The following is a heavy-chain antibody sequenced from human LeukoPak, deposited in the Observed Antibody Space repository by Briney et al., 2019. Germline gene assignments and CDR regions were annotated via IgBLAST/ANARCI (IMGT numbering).Heavy chain of an antibody. CDR3: ARVPGMVVPNYYYYYYMDV. D-gene: IGHD2-15*01. CDR1: GFTFSSYA. Sequence: GGSLRLSCAASGFTFSSYAMSWVRQAPGKGLEWVSVISSSGGTTYYADSVKGRFTISRDNSKNTLYLQMNSLRAEDTAVYYCARVPGMVVPNYYYYYYMDVWGKGTTVTVSS. CDR2: ISSSGGTT. J-gene: IGHJ6*03. V-gene: IGHV3-23*01.